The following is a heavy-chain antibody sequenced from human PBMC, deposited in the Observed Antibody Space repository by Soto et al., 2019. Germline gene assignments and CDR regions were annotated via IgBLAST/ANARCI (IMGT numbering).Heavy chain of an antibody. Sequence: QVQLAGAGGGLVKPGGSLRLSCAASGFTLSDYYMIWIRQAPGKGLEWVSYIRSRGTTIYYAECLKGRFTIPRDNAKNSLYLQRNSLRDDDTAVYYCASGSRDSEHYYNMDVWGQGAPVTVSS. V-gene: IGHV3-11*01. CDR3: ASGSRDSEHYYNMDV. CDR1: GFTLSDYY. J-gene: IGHJ6*02. CDR2: IRSRGTTI. D-gene: IGHD2-21*02.